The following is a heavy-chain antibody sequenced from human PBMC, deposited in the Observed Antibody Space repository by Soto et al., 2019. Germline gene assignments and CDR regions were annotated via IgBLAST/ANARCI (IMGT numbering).Heavy chain of an antibody. CDR2: IWYDGSNK. D-gene: IGHD4-17*01. Sequence: QVQLVESGGGVVQPGRSLRLSCAASGFTSSSYGMHWVRQAPGKGLEWVAVIWYDGSNKYYADSVKGRFTISRDNYKNTLYLQMNSLRAEDTAVYYCARDVLSPLGNYTVTTYYYYGMDVWGQGTTVTVSS. CDR3: ARDVLSPLGNYTVTTYYYYGMDV. V-gene: IGHV3-33*01. CDR1: GFTSSSYG. J-gene: IGHJ6*02.